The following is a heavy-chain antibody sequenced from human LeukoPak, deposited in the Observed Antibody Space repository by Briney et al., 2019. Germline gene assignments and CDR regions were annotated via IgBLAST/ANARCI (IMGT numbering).Heavy chain of an antibody. CDR3: ARRAGAYSHPYDY. CDR1: GFTVISNS. D-gene: IGHD4/OR15-4a*01. V-gene: IGHV3-53*01. CDR2: IYSDNT. Sequence: PGGSLRLSCTVSGFTVISNSMSWVRQAPGKGLEWVSFIYSDNTHYTDSVKGRFTISRDNSKNTLYLQMNSLRAEDTAVYYCARRAGAYSHPYDYWGQGTLVTVSS. J-gene: IGHJ4*02.